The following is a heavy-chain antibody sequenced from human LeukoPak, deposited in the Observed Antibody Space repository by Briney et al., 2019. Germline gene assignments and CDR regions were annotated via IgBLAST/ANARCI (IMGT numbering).Heavy chain of an antibody. CDR3: AKTYYDYVWGSYRYNPYYFDY. Sequence: PGGSLRLSCAASGFTFDDYCMSWVRQAPGKGLEWVSGINWYGGSTGYADSVKGRFTISRDNAKNSLYLQMNSLRAEDTALYYCAKTYYDYVWGSYRYNPYYFDYWGQGTLVTVSS. V-gene: IGHV3-20*04. CDR1: GFTFDDYC. D-gene: IGHD3-16*02. J-gene: IGHJ4*02. CDR2: INWYGGST.